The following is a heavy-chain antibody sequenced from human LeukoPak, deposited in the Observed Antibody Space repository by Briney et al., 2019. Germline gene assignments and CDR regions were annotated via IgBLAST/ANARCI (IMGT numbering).Heavy chain of an antibody. J-gene: IGHJ4*02. CDR1: GGSISSGGYY. CDR2: IYHSGST. CDR3: ARTVGATGSVDY. D-gene: IGHD1-26*01. V-gene: IGHV4-30-2*01. Sequence: PSQTLSLTCTVSGGSISSGGYYWSWIRQPPGKGLEWIGYIYHSGSTYYNPSLKSRVTISVDTSKNQFSLKLSSVTAADTAVYYCARTVGATGSVDYWGQGTLVTVSS.